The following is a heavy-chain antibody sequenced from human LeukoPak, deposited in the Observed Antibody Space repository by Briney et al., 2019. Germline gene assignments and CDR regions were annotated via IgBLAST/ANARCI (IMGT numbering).Heavy chain of an antibody. Sequence: QSGGSLRLSCAASGFTVNTNYMSWVRQAPGKGLEWVSVIYSGGNTYYADSVKGRFTISRDNSKNTLFLQMNSLKAEDTALYYCARGYYYHSSGPFDYWGQGTLVTVSS. D-gene: IGHD3-22*01. CDR1: GFTVNTNY. CDR2: IYSGGNT. V-gene: IGHV3-53*01. J-gene: IGHJ4*02. CDR3: ARGYYYHSSGPFDY.